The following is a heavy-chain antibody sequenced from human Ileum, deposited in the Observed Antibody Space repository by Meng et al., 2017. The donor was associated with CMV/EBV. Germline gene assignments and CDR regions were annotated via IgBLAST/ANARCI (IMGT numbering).Heavy chain of an antibody. CDR1: GLTFSNYA. Sequence: VEAGGGVGQPGWARGISFEALGLTFSNYAMHWGRQAPGKGLEWVAVITYDGNNKYYADSVKGRFTISRDNSKNTLYLQMNSLRDEDTALYYCASPGGPHSSSSWWYFDVWGRGTLVTVSS. CDR2: ITYDGNNK. CDR3: ASPGGPHSSSSWWYFDV. D-gene: IGHD6-6*01. V-gene: IGHV3-30-3*01. J-gene: IGHJ2*01.